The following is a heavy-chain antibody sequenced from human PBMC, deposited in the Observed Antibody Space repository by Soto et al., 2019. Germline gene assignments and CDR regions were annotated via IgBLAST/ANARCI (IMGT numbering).Heavy chain of an antibody. CDR1: GFTVSSNY. V-gene: IGHV3-53*01. CDR2: IYSGGST. CDR3: AGGATRLYYYYYGMDV. J-gene: IGHJ6*02. Sequence: EVQLVESGGGLIQPGGSLRLSCAASGFTVSSNYMSWVRQAPGKGLEWVSVIYSGGSTYYADSVKGRFTISRDNSKNTLYLQMTSLRAEDTAVYYCAGGATRLYYYYYGMDVWGQGTTVTVSS. D-gene: IGHD1-26*01.